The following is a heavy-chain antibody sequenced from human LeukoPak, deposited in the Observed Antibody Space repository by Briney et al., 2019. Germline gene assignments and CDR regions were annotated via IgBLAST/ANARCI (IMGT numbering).Heavy chain of an antibody. Sequence: GASVKVSCKASGYTFTSYYIHWVRQAPGQGLEWMGIISPSGGSTSYAQRFQGRVTMTRDTSTSTVHLEPSSLTYEDTAVYYCARMHVDIAMGDHYYGMDVWGQGTSVTVSS. V-gene: IGHV1-46*01. CDR1: GYTFTSYY. CDR3: ARMHVDIAMGDHYYGMDV. J-gene: IGHJ6*02. D-gene: IGHD5-18*01. CDR2: ISPSGGST.